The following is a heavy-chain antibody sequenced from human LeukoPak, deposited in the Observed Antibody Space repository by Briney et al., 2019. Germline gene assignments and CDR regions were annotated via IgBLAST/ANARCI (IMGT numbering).Heavy chain of an antibody. J-gene: IGHJ4*02. D-gene: IGHD4-17*01. CDR3: ARLSNDYGDYGGHY. CDR2: VFYSRRT. V-gene: IGHV4-39*01. Sequence: SETLSLTCTVSGGIIRDSGYYWGWIRQPPGKGLEWIGTVFYSRRTYYNSSLQSRVTISVDTSKNQFSLRLSSVTAADTAIYYCARLSNDYGDYGGHYWGQGTLVTVSP. CDR1: GGIIRDSGYY.